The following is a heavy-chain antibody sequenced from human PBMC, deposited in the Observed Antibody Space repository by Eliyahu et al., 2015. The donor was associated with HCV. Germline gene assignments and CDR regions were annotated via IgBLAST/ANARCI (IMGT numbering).Heavy chain of an antibody. Sequence: QLQLQESGPGLVKPSETLSLTCTVSGGSXAXXPYXWAWFXXPPGKGLEWIGNLYYTGSXYYNPSLKSRVTIFVDTSKNQFSLRLSSVTAADTAIYYCARHVPVDYGGHFPDYWGQGTLVTVSS. V-gene: IGHV4-39*01. CDR1: GGSXAXXPYX. D-gene: IGHD4-23*01. J-gene: IGHJ4*02. CDR2: LYYTGSX. CDR3: ARHVPVDYGGHFPDY.